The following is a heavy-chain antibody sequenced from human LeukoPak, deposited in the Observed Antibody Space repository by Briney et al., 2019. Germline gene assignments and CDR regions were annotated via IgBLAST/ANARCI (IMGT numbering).Heavy chain of an antibody. CDR2: VYHSGST. CDR1: GDSVISDSYY. D-gene: IGHD2-21*02. CDR3: AGVVVTGGVWFDP. V-gene: IGHV4-30-2*01. Sequence: SETLSLTCTVSGDSVISDSYYWTWIRQPPGKGLEWIGYVYHSGSTYYNPSLKSRVTISVDRSKSQFSLKLTSVTAADTAVYYCAGVVVTGGVWFDPWGQGTLVTVSS. J-gene: IGHJ5*02.